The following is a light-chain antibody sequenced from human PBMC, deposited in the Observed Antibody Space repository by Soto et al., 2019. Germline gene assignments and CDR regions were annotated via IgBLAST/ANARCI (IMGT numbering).Light chain of an antibody. CDR3: QQYGSSPRT. CDR1: QRIATSY. V-gene: IGKV3-20*01. Sequence: DIVLTQSPATLSLSPWERATLSCRASQRIATSYLGWYQQKPGQAPRLLIYGTSKRAADIPDRFSGSGSGTDFTLTISRLEAEDSAVYYCQQYGSSPRTFGQGTKVDIK. J-gene: IGKJ1*01. CDR2: GTS.